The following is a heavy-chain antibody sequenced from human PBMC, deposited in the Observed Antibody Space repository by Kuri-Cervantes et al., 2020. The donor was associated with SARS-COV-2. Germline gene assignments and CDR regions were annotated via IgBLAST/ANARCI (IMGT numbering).Heavy chain of an antibody. CDR2: ISSSSSYI. CDR1: GFTFSSYS. CDR3: ARNIGSGKDIYYYYMDV. D-gene: IGHD2-15*01. J-gene: IGHJ6*03. V-gene: IGHV3-21*01. Sequence: GESLKISCAASGFTFSSYSMNWVRQAPGKGLEWVSSISSSSSYIYYADSVKGRFTISRDNAKNPLYLQMNSLRAEDTAVYYCARNIGSGKDIYYYYMDVWGKGTTVTVSS.